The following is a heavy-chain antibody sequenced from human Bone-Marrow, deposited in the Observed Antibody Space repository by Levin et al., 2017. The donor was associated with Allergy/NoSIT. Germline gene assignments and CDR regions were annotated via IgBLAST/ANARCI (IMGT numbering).Heavy chain of an antibody. CDR2: IWYDGSNK. D-gene: IGHD3-3*01. V-gene: IGHV3-33*01. J-gene: IGHJ5*02. CDR3: ARDYDFWSGPNWFDP. CDR1: GFTFSSYG. Sequence: PGGSLRLSCAASGFTFSSYGMHWVRQAPGKGLEWVAVIWYDGSNKYYADSVKGRFTISRDNSKNTLYLQMNSLRAEDTAVYYCARDYDFWSGPNWFDPWGQGTLVTVSS.